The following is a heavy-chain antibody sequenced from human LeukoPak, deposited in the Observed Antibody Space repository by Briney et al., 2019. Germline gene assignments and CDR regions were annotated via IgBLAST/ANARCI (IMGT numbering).Heavy chain of an antibody. CDR1: GFTFSSFE. CDR3: ARDSSGNFIPDYFDY. D-gene: IGHD3-10*01. J-gene: IGHJ4*02. CDR2: ISSTGNTI. Sequence: GGSLRLSCATSGFTFSSFEMDWVRQAPGKGLEWVSYISSTGNTIYYADSVKGRFTISRDNAKSSLYLRMNSLRAEDTAVYYCARDSSGNFIPDYFDYWGQGTLVTVSS. V-gene: IGHV3-48*03.